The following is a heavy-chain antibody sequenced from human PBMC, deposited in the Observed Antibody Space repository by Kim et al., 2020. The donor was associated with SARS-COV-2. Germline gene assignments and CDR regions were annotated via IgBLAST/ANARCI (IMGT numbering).Heavy chain of an antibody. CDR1: GGSISSYY. V-gene: IGHV4-59*01. CDR3: ARCGYDFSDAFDI. Sequence: SETLSLTCTVSGGSISSYYWSWIRQPPGKGLEWIGYIYYSGSTNYNPSLKSRVTISVDTSKNQFSLKLSSVTAADTAVYYCARCGYDFSDAFDIWGQGTMVTVSS. CDR2: IYYSGST. D-gene: IGHD5-12*01. J-gene: IGHJ3*02.